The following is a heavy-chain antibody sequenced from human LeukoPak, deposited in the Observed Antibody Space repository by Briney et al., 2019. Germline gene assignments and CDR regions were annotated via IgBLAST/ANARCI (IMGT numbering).Heavy chain of an antibody. CDR3: ARDNHGLAFDI. Sequence: WVRQAPGKGLEWIGSIYYSGSTYYNPSLKSRVTISVDTSKNQFSLKLSSVTAADTAVYYCARDNHGLAFDIWGQGTMVTVSS. D-gene: IGHD1-14*01. J-gene: IGHJ3*02. V-gene: IGHV4-39*07. CDR2: IYYSGST.